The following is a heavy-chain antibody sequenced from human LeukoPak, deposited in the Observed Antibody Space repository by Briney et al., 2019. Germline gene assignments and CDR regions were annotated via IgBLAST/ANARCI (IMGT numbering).Heavy chain of an antibody. V-gene: IGHV3-23*01. CDR1: GFSFDTTD. Sequence: QSGGSLRLSCAASGFSFDTTDMTWVRQAPGKGPEWLSCISGTGDRTYYADSVRGRFTISRDNSKHMLYLQMTSLRVEATATYYCVKNSGIWSFWGRGTLAAVSS. CDR2: ISGTGDRT. D-gene: IGHD1-26*01. J-gene: IGHJ4*02. CDR3: VKNSGIWSF.